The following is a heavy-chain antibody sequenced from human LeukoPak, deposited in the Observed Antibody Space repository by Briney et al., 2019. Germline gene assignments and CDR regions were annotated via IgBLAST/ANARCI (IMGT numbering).Heavy chain of an antibody. Sequence: GESLKISCKGSGYSFTGYWIGWVRQMPGKGLEWMGIIYPGDSDTRYSPSFQGQVTISADKSISTAYLQWSSLKASDTAMYYCARHLRDYDFWSGYYTPKANYYYYYMDVWGKGTTVTVSS. D-gene: IGHD3-3*01. J-gene: IGHJ6*03. V-gene: IGHV5-51*01. CDR1: GYSFTGYW. CDR2: IYPGDSDT. CDR3: ARHLRDYDFWSGYYTPKANYYYYYMDV.